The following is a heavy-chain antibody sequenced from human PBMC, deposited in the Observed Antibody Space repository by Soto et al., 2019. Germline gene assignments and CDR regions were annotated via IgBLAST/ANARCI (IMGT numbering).Heavy chain of an antibody. Sequence: QVELQESGPGLVKPSETLSLTCKVSGGSFSSHYWSWIRQPPGEGMEWIGYVFYTGSTNYNPSLRRRVRISVDTAKNQFSLKVRAVTAADTAGDDCARQDGYYYYMDVWGKGTTVTVSS. V-gene: IGHV4-59*08. CDR1: GGSFSSHY. CDR3: ARQDGYYYYMDV. CDR2: VFYTGST. J-gene: IGHJ6*03.